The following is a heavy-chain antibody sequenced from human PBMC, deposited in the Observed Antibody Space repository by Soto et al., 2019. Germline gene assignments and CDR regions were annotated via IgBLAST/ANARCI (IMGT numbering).Heavy chain of an antibody. CDR1: GGSISSSNW. Sequence: QVQLQESGPGLVKPSGTLSLTCAVSGGSISSSNWWSWVRQPPGKGLEWIGAIYHSGSTNYNPSLKSRVTISVYKSKNQFSLKLSSVTAADTAVYYCARVCSSGWYPAACFDYWGQGTLVTVSS. J-gene: IGHJ4*02. CDR3: ARVCSSGWYPAACFDY. V-gene: IGHV4-4*02. CDR2: IYHSGST. D-gene: IGHD6-19*01.